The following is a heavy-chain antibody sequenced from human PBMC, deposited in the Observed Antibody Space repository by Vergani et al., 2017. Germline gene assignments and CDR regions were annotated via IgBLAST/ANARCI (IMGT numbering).Heavy chain of an antibody. J-gene: IGHJ6*02. V-gene: IGHV3-30*02. Sequence: QVQLVESAGGVVQPGGSLRLSCAASGFTFSNFGMHWIRQAPGKGLEWLAYIGKDGINTRYRDAVKGRFTVSRDNAKNSLYLQMNSLRAEDTAVYYCARDSRPHSGYDSGGDLYYYYYGMDVWGQGTTVTVSS. CDR3: ARDSRPHSGYDSGGDLYYYYYGMDV. D-gene: IGHD5-12*01. CDR1: GFTFSNFG. CDR2: IGKDGINT.